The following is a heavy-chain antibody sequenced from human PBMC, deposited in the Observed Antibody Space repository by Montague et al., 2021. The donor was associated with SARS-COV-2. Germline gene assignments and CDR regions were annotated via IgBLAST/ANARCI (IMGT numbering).Heavy chain of an antibody. J-gene: IGHJ4*02. CDR2: IYWDDDK. CDR1: GFSLNTNGMG. CDR3: ARYTSRMYGSFDY. V-gene: IGHV2-5*02. Sequence: AVVKPTQTLTLTCTVSGFSLNTNGMGVGWIRQPPGEAPAWLALIYWDDDKRYSPSLKTRLTITKDTSRNRVVLTMTNVDPGDTGTYFCARYTSRMYGSFDYWGQGALVSVSS. D-gene: IGHD3-16*02.